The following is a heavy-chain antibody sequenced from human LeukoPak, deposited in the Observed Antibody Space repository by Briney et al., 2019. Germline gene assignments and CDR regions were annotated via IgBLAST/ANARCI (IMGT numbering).Heavy chain of an antibody. CDR2: INHSGST. D-gene: IGHD3-3*01. V-gene: IGHV4-34*01. CDR1: GRSFSGYY. CDR3: ALITTTLDY. J-gene: IGHJ4*02. Sequence: KPSETLSLTCVVYGRSFSGYYWSWIRQPPGKGLEWIGEINHSGSTNYNPSLKSRVTISVDTSKNQFSLKLSSVTAADTAVYYCALITTTLDYWGQGTLVTVSS.